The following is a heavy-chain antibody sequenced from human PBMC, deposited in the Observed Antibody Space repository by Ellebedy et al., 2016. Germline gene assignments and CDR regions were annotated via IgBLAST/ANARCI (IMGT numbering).Heavy chain of an antibody. V-gene: IGHV1-18*01. Sequence: ASVKVSXXASGYTFTSYGISWVRQAPGQGLEWMGWISAYNGNTNYAQKLQGRVTMTTDTSTSTAYMELRSLRSDDTAVYYCARAGYCSSTSCYRHFDYWGQGTLVTVSS. D-gene: IGHD2-2*01. CDR2: ISAYNGNT. CDR1: GYTFTSYG. CDR3: ARAGYCSSTSCYRHFDY. J-gene: IGHJ4*02.